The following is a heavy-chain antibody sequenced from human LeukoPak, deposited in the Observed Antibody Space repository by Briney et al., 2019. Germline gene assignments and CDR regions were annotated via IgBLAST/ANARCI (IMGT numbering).Heavy chain of an antibody. D-gene: IGHD2-2*01. CDR2: IRYGGSNK. Sequence: GGSLRLSCAASGFTSSSYGMHWVRQAPGKGLEWVAFIRYGGSNKYYADSVKGRFTISRDNSKNTLYLQMNSLRAEDTAVYYCAKGSVVPAAMGVPAFDIWGQGTMVTVSS. V-gene: IGHV3-30*02. J-gene: IGHJ3*02. CDR1: GFTSSSYG. CDR3: AKGSVVPAAMGVPAFDI.